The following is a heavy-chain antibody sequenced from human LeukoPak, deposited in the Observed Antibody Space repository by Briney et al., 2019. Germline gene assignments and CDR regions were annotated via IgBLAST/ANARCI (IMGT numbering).Heavy chain of an antibody. CDR3: AGSSGYLTQIDY. CDR2: INPNSGGT. D-gene: IGHD3-22*01. Sequence: ASVKVSCKASGYTFTGYYMHWVRQAPGQGLEWMGWINPNSGGTNYAQKFQGRVTMTRDTSISTAYMELSRLRSDDTAVYYCAGSSGYLTQIDYWGRGTLVTVSS. CDR1: GYTFTGYY. V-gene: IGHV1-2*02. J-gene: IGHJ4*02.